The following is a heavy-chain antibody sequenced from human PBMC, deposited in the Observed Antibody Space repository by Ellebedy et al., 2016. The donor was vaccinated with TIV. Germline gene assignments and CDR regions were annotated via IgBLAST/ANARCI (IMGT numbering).Heavy chain of an antibody. Sequence: PGGSLRLSCAASGFTFSDYYMSWIRQAPGKGLEWVSYISSSGSTIYYADSVKGRFTISRNNAKNSLYLQMNSLRAEDTAVYYCAREGDTAMVHGMDVWGQGTTVTVSS. D-gene: IGHD5-18*01. V-gene: IGHV3-11*01. J-gene: IGHJ6*02. CDR3: AREGDTAMVHGMDV. CDR2: ISSSGSTI. CDR1: GFTFSDYY.